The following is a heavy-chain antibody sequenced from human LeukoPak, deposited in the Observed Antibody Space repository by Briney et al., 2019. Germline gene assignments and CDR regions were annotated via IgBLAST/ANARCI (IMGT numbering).Heavy chain of an antibody. V-gene: IGHV4-61*08. CDR2: IYYSGST. J-gene: IGHJ3*02. D-gene: IGHD3-3*01. CDR1: GGSISSGGYS. CDR3: ARIFSPPHYDFWSGYYMDAFDI. Sequence: SETLSLTCAVSGGSISSGGYSWSWIRQPPGKGLEWIGYIYYSGSTNYNPSLKSRVTISVDTSKNQFSLKLSSVTAADTAVYYCARIFSPPHYDFWSGYYMDAFDIWGQGTMVTVSS.